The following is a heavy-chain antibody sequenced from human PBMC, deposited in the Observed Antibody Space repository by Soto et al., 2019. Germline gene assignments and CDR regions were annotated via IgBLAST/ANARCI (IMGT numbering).Heavy chain of an antibody. Sequence: GGSLRLSCAASGFNFSSYAMHWVRQAPGKGLEWAAVISYDGSNKYYADSVKGRFTISRDNSKNTLYLQMNSLRAEDTAVYYCARDRSSAFDYWGQGTLVTVSS. J-gene: IGHJ4*02. CDR3: ARDRSSAFDY. V-gene: IGHV3-30-3*01. CDR1: GFNFSSYA. CDR2: ISYDGSNK. D-gene: IGHD6-6*01.